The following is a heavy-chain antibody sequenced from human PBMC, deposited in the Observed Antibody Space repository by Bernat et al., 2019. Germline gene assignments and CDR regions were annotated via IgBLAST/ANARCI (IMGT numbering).Heavy chain of an antibody. CDR2: ISGSGGST. CDR3: AKIRYNGPALNWFDP. J-gene: IGHJ5*02. CDR1: GFTFSSYA. D-gene: IGHD1-14*01. Sequence: EVQLLESGGGLVQPGGSLRLSCAASGFTFSSYAMSWVRQAPGRGLEWVSAISGSGGSTYYADSVKGRFTISRDNSKNTLYLQMNSLRAEDTAVYYCAKIRYNGPALNWFDPWGQGTLVTVSS. V-gene: IGHV3-23*01.